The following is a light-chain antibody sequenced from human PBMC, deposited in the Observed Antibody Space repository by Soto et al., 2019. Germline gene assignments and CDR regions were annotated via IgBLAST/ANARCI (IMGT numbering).Light chain of an antibody. Sequence: DIQMTQFPSTLSASVGDRVTITCRASQSIDSWLAWYQQKPGKAPKLLVHKASTLENGVPSSFSGSEAGTEFTLTISSLKPDDFETYYCQQYHTYADTFGQGTKLEIK. CDR3: QQYHTYADT. V-gene: IGKV1-5*03. CDR1: QSIDSW. J-gene: IGKJ2*01. CDR2: KAS.